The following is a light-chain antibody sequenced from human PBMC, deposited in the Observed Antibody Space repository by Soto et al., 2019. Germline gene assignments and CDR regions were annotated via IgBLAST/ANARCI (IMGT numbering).Light chain of an antibody. CDR3: QQSFGAPRT. J-gene: IGKJ1*01. CDR2: GAY. Sequence: IQMTQSTSSLSASLGARVPVTYRASQSISTYLNWFQQRPGKAPQLLIYGAYTLQDGVPSRFSGSGSETEFTLTISSLQPEDFATYYCQQSFGAPRTFGQGTKVDIK. V-gene: IGKV1-39*01. CDR1: QSISTY.